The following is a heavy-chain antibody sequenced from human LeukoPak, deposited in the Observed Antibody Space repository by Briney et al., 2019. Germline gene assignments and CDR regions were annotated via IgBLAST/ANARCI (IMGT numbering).Heavy chain of an antibody. CDR3: ATAGGDGSRMGFDP. Sequence: PGGSLRLSCADSGFTFSRYRMHWVRQTPGKGLVWVSCISADGSFTRYADSVKGRFTISRDNTKSTLYLQMHSLRAEDTAVYYCATAGGDGSRMGFDPWGQGTLVTVSS. V-gene: IGHV3-74*01. CDR1: GFTFSRYR. CDR2: ISADGSFT. D-gene: IGHD2-15*01. J-gene: IGHJ5*02.